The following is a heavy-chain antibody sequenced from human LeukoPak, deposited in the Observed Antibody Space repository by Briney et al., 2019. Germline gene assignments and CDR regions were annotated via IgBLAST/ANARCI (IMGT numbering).Heavy chain of an antibody. CDR2: IIPIFGTA. CDR1: GGTFSSYA. V-gene: IGHV1-69*05. J-gene: IGHJ4*02. D-gene: IGHD3-22*01. CDR3: ARSGYDSSEDY. Sequence: SVKVSCRASGGTFSSYAISWVRQAPGQGLEWMGGIIPIFGTANYAQKFQGRVTMTTDTSTSTAYMELRSLRSDDTAVYYCARSGYDSSEDYWGQGTLVTVSS.